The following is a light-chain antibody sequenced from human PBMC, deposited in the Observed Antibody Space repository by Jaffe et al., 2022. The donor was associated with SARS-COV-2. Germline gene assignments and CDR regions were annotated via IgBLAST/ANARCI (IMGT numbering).Light chain of an antibody. Sequence: DIQMTQSPSSVSASVGDRVTITCRASQGISNWLAWYQRKPGKAPKLLIFAASSLQSGVPPRFSGSGSGTDFTLTISSLQPEDSATYYCQQSDGFPLTFGGGTKVEIK. CDR3: QQSDGFPLT. CDR2: AAS. CDR1: QGISNW. V-gene: IGKV1-12*01. J-gene: IGKJ4*01.